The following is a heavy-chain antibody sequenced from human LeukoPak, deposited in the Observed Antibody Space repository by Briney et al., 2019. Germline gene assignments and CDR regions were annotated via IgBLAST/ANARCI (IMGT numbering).Heavy chain of an antibody. CDR1: GFTFSSYW. Sequence: PGGSLRLSCSASGFTFSSYWMSWVRQAPGKGLEWVANIKQEGSEKNYVDSVKGRFTISRDNAKNSLYLQMNSLRAEDTAVYYCARGGAAPDYWGQGTLVTVSS. V-gene: IGHV3-7*01. D-gene: IGHD1-26*01. CDR2: IKQEGSEK. CDR3: ARGGAAPDY. J-gene: IGHJ4*02.